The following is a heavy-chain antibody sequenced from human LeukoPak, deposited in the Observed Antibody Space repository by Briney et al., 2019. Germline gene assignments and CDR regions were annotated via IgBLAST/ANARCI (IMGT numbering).Heavy chain of an antibody. CDR1: GGSISSYY. D-gene: IGHD5-18*01. CDR3: ARDGDTRGWFDP. Sequence: SETLSLTCTVSGGSISSYYWSWIRQPPGEGLEWIGYIYYSGSTNYNPSLKSRVTISVDTSKNQFSLKLSSVTAADTAGYYCARDGDTRGWFDPWGQGTLVTVSS. V-gene: IGHV4-59*01. CDR2: IYYSGST. J-gene: IGHJ5*02.